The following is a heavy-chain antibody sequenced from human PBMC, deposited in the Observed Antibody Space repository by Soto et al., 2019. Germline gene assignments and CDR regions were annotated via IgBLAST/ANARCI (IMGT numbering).Heavy chain of an antibody. D-gene: IGHD3-3*01. J-gene: IGHJ5*02. CDR2: INHSGST. CDR1: GGSFSGYY. CDR3: ARLQRYYDFWSGYNWFDP. V-gene: IGHV4-34*01. Sequence: SETLSLTCAVYGGSFSGYYWSWIRQPPGKGLEWIGEINHSGSTNYNPSLKSRVTISVDTSKNQFSLKLSSVTAADTAVYYCARLQRYYDFWSGYNWFDPWGQGTLVNVSS.